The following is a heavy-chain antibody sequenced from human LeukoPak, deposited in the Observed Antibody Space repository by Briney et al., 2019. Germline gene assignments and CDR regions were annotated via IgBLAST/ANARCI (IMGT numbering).Heavy chain of an antibody. CDR2: VRYDETTK. D-gene: IGHD2-2*01. V-gene: IGHV3-30*02. J-gene: IGHJ4*02. CDR1: GFPFSNAW. CDR3: AKDVVVAYFDY. Sequence: GGSLRLSCAVSGFPFSNAWMSWVRQAPGKGLEWVAFVRYDETTKFYADSVKGRFTISRDNSKTTLYLQMNSLRAEDTAVYYCAKDVVVAYFDYWAQGTLVTVSS.